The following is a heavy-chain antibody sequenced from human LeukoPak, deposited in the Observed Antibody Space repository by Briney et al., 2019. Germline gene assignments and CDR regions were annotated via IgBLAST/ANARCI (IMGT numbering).Heavy chain of an antibody. CDR1: GFSLSTSGVG. CDR3: AQSWRSQGCSGGSCYEFHH. V-gene: IGHV2-5*02. CDR2: IYWDDDK. J-gene: IGHJ4*02. D-gene: IGHD2-15*01. Sequence: SDPTLVKPTQTLTLTCTFSGFSLSTSGVGVGWIRQPPGKALEWLAIIYWDDDKRHSPSLKSRVTITKDTSKNQVVLTMINMDPVDTGTYYCAQSWRSQGCSGGSCYEFHHWGQGTLVTVSS.